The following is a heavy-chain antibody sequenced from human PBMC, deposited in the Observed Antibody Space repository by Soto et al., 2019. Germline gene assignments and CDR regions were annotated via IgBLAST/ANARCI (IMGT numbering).Heavy chain of an antibody. CDR2: IYPGDSDT. D-gene: IGHD5-18*01. CDR1: GYTFTSYW. J-gene: IGHJ4*02. V-gene: IGHV5-51*01. CDR3: ARREDTAVALDY. Sequence: GESLKISCHASGYTFTSYWIGWVRQMPGKGLEWMGIIYPGDSDTRYSPSFQGQVTISADKSISTAYLQWSSLKASDTAMYYCARREDTAVALDYWGRGTLVTVSS.